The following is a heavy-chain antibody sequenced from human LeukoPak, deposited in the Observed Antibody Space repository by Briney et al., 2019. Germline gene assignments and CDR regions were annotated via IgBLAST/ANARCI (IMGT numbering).Heavy chain of an antibody. Sequence: TSETLSLTCAVYGGSFSGYYWSWIRQPPGKGLEWIGEINHSGSTNYNPSLKSRVTISLDTSKNPFSLKLSSVTAADTAVYYCARGSGSGSHDYWGQGTLVTVSS. CDR3: ARGSGSGSHDY. CDR2: INHSGST. J-gene: IGHJ4*02. CDR1: GGSFSGYY. D-gene: IGHD3-10*01. V-gene: IGHV4-34*01.